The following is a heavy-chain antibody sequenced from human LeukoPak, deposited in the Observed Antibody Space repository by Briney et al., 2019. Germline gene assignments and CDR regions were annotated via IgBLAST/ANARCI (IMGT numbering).Heavy chain of an antibody. CDR1: GYTFTGYY. J-gene: IGHJ6*02. Sequence: ASVKVSCKASGYTFTGYYMHWVRQAPGQGLEWMGRINPNSGGTNYAQKFQGRVTMTRDTSISTAYMELSRLRSDDTAVYYCARDEQIPDIVVVVAATYYYGMDVWAKGPRSPSP. CDR2: INPNSGGT. CDR3: ARDEQIPDIVVVVAATYYYGMDV. V-gene: IGHV1-2*06. D-gene: IGHD2-15*01.